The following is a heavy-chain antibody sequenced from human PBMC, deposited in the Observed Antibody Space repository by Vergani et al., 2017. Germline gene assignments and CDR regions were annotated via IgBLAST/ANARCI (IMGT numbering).Heavy chain of an antibody. CDR1: GFSVSNNY. J-gene: IGHJ6*03. Sequence: EVQLVETGGGLIQPGGSLRLSCVVSGFSVSNNYMSWVRHRPGKGLEWVSFIFTGGTTYYEDSVKGRFTISRDNSKNTVHLQMNSLTAEDTAVYYCAKMCNCDDSYFYCMDVWGKGTTVTVSS. D-gene: IGHD1-1*01. CDR2: IFTGGTT. CDR3: AKMCNCDDSYFYCMDV. V-gene: IGHV3-53*02.